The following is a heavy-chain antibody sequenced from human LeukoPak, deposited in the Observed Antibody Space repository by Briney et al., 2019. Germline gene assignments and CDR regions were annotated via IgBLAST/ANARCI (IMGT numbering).Heavy chain of an antibody. CDR2: IIPIFGTT. D-gene: IGHD3-10*01. V-gene: IGHV1-69*01. J-gene: IGHJ4*02. CDR3: ARNGRVRRVVKDLFEY. Sequence: SVKVSCKASGGTFSSYTISWVRQAPGQGLEWMGGIIPIFGTTNYAQNFQGRVTITADESTSTAYMELSSLRSDDTAMYYCARNGRVRRVVKDLFEYWGQGTLVAVSS. CDR1: GGTFSSYT.